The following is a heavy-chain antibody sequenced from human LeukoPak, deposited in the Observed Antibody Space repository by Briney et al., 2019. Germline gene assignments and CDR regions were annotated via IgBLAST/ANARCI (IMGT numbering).Heavy chain of an antibody. Sequence: TLSLTCAVSGGSISSGGYSWSWIRQPPGKGLEWIGYIYHSGSTYYNPSLKSRVTISVDRSKNQFSLKLSSVTAADTAVCYCARVGCSSTSCPPVGDWFDPWGQGTLVTVSS. V-gene: IGHV4-30-2*01. J-gene: IGHJ5*02. CDR2: IYHSGST. CDR3: ARVGCSSTSCPPVGDWFDP. D-gene: IGHD2-2*01. CDR1: GGSISSGGYS.